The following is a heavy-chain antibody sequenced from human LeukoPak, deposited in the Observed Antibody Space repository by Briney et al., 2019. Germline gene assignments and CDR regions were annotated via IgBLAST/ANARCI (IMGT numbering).Heavy chain of an antibody. V-gene: IGHV1-69*01. CDR3: ARASAPPYCGGDCYSEDDY. J-gene: IGHJ4*02. Sequence: PVKFSGKAFGGTFTSYVFSWVRQAPGQGLEWRGGSILSFGTANYAQKFQGRVTITADESTSTAYMELSSLRSEDTAVYYCARASAPPYCGGDCYSEDDYWGQGTLVTVSS. D-gene: IGHD2-21*02. CDR1: GGTFTSYV. CDR2: SILSFGTA.